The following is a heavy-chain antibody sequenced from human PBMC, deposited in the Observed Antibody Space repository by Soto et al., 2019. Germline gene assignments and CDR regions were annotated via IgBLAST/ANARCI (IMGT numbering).Heavy chain of an antibody. D-gene: IGHD3-3*01. CDR3: ATATISPVSSAYHHYGMDV. V-gene: IGHV1-69*01. CDR2: IMPVFDTA. Sequence: QVQLVQSGAEVKKPGSSVKVPCQASGGTFNNFAFTWVRQAPGQGLEWLGGIMPVFDTANSAQRYQGRVTITADEFTSTVYMEMSSLRSDDTAVYYCATATISPVSSAYHHYGMDVWGQGTTVTVSS. J-gene: IGHJ6*02. CDR1: GGTFNNFA.